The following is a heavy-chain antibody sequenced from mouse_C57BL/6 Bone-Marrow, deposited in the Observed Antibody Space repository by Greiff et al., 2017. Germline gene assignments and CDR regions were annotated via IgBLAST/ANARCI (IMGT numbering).Heavy chain of an antibody. J-gene: IGHJ3*01. CDR1: GYTFTEYT. D-gene: IGHD1-1*01. CDR3: ARHEDGSSPAWFAY. CDR2: FYPGSGSI. V-gene: IGHV1-62-2*01. Sequence: QVQLQQSGAELVKPGASVKLSCKASGYTFTEYTIHWVKQRSGQGLEWIGWFYPGSGSIKYNENFKDKATLTADKSSSTVYMEHSRLTSDDSAVYFWARHEDGSSPAWFAYWGQGTLVTVSA.